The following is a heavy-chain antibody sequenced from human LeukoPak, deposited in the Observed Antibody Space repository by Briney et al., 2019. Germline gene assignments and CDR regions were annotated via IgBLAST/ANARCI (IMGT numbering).Heavy chain of an antibody. V-gene: IGHV4-59*08. CDR2: IYYSGST. J-gene: IGHJ4*02. Sequence: SETLSLTCTVSGGAISYYYWSWIRQPPGKGLEWIGYIYYSGSTKYNPSLKSQITISVDTSKNQFSLKLSSVTAADTAMYYCARQGNGDLYYFDYWGQGTLVTVSS. CDR3: ARQGNGDLYYFDY. CDR1: GGAISYYY. D-gene: IGHD4-17*01.